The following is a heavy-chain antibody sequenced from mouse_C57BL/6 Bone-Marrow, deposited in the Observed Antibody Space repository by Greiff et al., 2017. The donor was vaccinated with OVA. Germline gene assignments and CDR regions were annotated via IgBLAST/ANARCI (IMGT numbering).Heavy chain of an antibody. CDR3: ANYYGSSYWFAY. V-gene: IGHV1-74*01. CDR2: IHPSDSDT. CDR1: GYTFTSYW. D-gene: IGHD1-1*01. Sequence: QVQLQQPGAELVKPGASVKVSCKASGYTFTSYWMHWVKQRPGQGLEWIGRIHPSDSDTNSNQKFKGKATLTVDKSSSTAYMQLSSLTSEDSAVYYCANYYGSSYWFAYWGQGTLVTVSA. J-gene: IGHJ3*01.